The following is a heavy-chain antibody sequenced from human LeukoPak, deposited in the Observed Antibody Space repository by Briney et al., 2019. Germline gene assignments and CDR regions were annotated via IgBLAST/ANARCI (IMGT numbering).Heavy chain of an antibody. CDR1: GFTFSSYS. D-gene: IGHD6-13*01. Sequence: PGGSLRLSCAASGFTFSSYSMNWVRQAPGKGLEWVSSISSSSSYIYYADSVKGRFTISRDNAKNSLYLQMNSLRAEDTAVYYCACERGDSVTAAAGTPDYWGQGTLVTVSS. CDR3: ACERGDSVTAAAGTPDY. J-gene: IGHJ4*02. CDR2: ISSSSSYI. V-gene: IGHV3-21*01.